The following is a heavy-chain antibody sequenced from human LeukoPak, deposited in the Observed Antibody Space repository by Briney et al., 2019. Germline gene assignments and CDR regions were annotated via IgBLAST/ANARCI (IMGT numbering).Heavy chain of an antibody. J-gene: IGHJ4*02. D-gene: IGHD5-18*01. CDR3: ARERGYSYGYGDY. CDR2: ISSSSSSI. CDR1: GFTFSSYS. V-gene: IGHV3-21*01. Sequence: GGSLRLSCAASGFTFSSYSMRWVRQAPGKGLEWVSSISSSSSSIYYADSVKGRFTISRDNAKNSLYLQMNSLRAEDTAVYYCARERGYSYGYGDYWGQGILVTVSS.